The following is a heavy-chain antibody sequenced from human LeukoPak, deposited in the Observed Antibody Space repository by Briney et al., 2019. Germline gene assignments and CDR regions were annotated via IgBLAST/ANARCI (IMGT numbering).Heavy chain of an antibody. V-gene: IGHV4-30-4*08. CDR3: ARESLGATTGFDY. Sequence: SETLPLSCTVSGGSISSDDYNWTWIRQSPGKGLEWIGYIYHSGNTNYNPSLKSRATISIETSKNQFSLKLRFVTAADTAVYYCARESLGATTGFDYWGRGTLVTVSS. J-gene: IGHJ4*02. D-gene: IGHD1-26*01. CDR2: IYHSGNT. CDR1: GGSISSDDYN.